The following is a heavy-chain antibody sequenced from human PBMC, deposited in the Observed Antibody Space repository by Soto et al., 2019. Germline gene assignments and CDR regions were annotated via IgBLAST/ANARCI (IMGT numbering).Heavy chain of an antibody. V-gene: IGHV4-30-4*01. Sequence: QVQLQESGPGLLKPSQTLSLTCTVSGDSISSNNNYWSWIRQPPGEGLEWIGFISYSGTTSYSPSLKSRVSISLDTSKNQCSLSLSSVTAADTAVYYCARGRGYSYGLDPWGQGTLVTVSS. D-gene: IGHD5-18*01. J-gene: IGHJ5*02. CDR2: ISYSGTT. CDR3: ARGRGYSYGLDP. CDR1: GDSISSNNNY.